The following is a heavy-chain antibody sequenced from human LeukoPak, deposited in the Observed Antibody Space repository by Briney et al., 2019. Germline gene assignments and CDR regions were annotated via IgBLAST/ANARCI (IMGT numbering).Heavy chain of an antibody. Sequence: ASVKVSCKASGYTFTSYAMHWVRQAPGQRLEWMGWINAGNGNTKYSQKFQGRVTITRDTSASTAYMELSSLRSEDTAVYYCARDGGYFDWPDYWGQGTLVTVSS. V-gene: IGHV1-3*01. CDR1: GYTFTSYA. CDR3: ARDGGYFDWPDY. J-gene: IGHJ4*02. CDR2: INAGNGNT. D-gene: IGHD3-9*01.